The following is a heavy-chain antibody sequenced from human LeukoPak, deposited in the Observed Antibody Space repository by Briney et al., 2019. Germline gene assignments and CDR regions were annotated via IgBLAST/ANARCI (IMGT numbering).Heavy chain of an antibody. CDR2: IYYSGST. D-gene: IGHD2-15*01. J-gene: IGHJ4*02. CDR3: ARFCSGGRCPDY. Sequence: SETLSLTCTVSGGSISSYYWTWFRQPPGKGLEWIGYIYYSGSTNYNPSLKSRVTISVDTSKNQFSLKLSSVTAADTAVYYCARFCSGGRCPDYWGQGTLVTVSS. CDR1: GGSISSYY. V-gene: IGHV4-59*01.